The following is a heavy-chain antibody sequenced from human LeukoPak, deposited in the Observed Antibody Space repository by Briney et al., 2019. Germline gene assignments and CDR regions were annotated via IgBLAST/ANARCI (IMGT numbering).Heavy chain of an antibody. CDR3: AKDRTVGASYWYFDL. D-gene: IGHD1-26*01. J-gene: IGHJ2*01. CDR2: IKQDGSEK. Sequence: GGSLRLSCAASGFTFSNYWMSWVRQAPGKGLEWVANIKQDGSEKYYMDSVKGRFTISRDNAKNSLFLHMNTLRAEDTAIYYCAKDRTVGASYWYFDLWGRGTLVTVSS. CDR1: GFTFSNYW. V-gene: IGHV3-7*03.